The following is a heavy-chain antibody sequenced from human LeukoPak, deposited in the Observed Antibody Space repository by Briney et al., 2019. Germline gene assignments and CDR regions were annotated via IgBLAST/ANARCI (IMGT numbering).Heavy chain of an antibody. D-gene: IGHD3-16*01. J-gene: IGHJ4*02. CDR2: INPSGGRT. Sequence: ASVKVSCKASGYTFTSYYMHWVRQAPGQGLEWMGIINPSGGRTIYAQKFEGRVTMTRDMSTSTVYMQLSSLASEDTAVYYCARERRAWGEDFWGQGTLVTVSS. V-gene: IGHV1-46*01. CDR3: ARERRAWGEDF. CDR1: GYTFTSYY.